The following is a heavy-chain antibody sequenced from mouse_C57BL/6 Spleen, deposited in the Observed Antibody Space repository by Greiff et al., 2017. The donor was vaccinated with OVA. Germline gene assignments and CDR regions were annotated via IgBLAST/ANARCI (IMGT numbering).Heavy chain of an antibody. CDR2: INPNNGGT. V-gene: IGHV1-26*01. J-gene: IGHJ4*01. CDR3: ARDDYDAMDY. CDR1: GYTFTDYY. Sequence: EVQLQQSGPELVKPGASVKISCKASGYTFTDYYMNWVKQSHGKSLEWIGYINPNNGGTSYNQKFKGKATLTVNKSSSTAYMELRSLTSEDSAVYYCARDDYDAMDYWGQGTSVTVSS.